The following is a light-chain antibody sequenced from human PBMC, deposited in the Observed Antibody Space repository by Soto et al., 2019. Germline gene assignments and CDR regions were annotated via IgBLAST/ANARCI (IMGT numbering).Light chain of an antibody. Sequence: IVLTQSPGTLSLSPGERATLSCRASHSVSSTYLAWYQQKPGQAPRLLIYGASNRATGIPDRFSGSGSGTDFTLTISRLEPEDFAVYYCQQYHSSPLTFGGGTKVEIK. CDR3: QQYHSSPLT. CDR2: GAS. V-gene: IGKV3-20*01. CDR1: HSVSSTY. J-gene: IGKJ4*01.